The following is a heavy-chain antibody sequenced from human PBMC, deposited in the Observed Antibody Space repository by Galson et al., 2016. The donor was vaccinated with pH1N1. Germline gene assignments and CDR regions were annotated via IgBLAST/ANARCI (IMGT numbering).Heavy chain of an antibody. J-gene: IGHJ3*01. D-gene: IGHD3-16*01. Sequence: SVKVSCKASGYTFTDYYIHWVRQAPGQGLEWMGLIIPNSGDTNYAKKFQGRVTMTRDTSISTAYMELTKLTSGDTALYSCVRELRGGTFDVWGQGTMVTVSS. CDR3: VRELRGGTFDV. CDR2: IIPNSGDT. V-gene: IGHV1-2*02. CDR1: GYTFTDYY.